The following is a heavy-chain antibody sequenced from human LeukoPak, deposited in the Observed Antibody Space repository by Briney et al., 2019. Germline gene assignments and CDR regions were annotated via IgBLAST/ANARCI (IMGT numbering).Heavy chain of an antibody. D-gene: IGHD3-10*01. J-gene: IGHJ4*02. CDR2: INHSGST. CDR1: GGSFSGYY. CDR3: ARWITMVRGVIPPYYFDY. Sequence: TSETLSLTCAVYGGSFSGYYWSWIRQPPGKGLEWIGEINHSGSTNYNPSLKSRVTISVDTFRNQFSLKLSSVTAADTAVYYCARWITMVRGVIPPYYFDYWGQGTLVTVSS. V-gene: IGHV4-34*01.